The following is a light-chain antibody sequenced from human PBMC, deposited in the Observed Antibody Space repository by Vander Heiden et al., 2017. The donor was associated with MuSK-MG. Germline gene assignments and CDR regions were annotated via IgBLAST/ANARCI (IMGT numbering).Light chain of an antibody. J-gene: IGLJ3*02. CDR3: VLYMGSGISV. CDR1: SGSVSTSYY. Sequence: QPVVTQDPSFSVSPGGTLTLTCGLSSGSVSTSYYPSWYQQTPGQAPRTLIYSTNTRSSGVPDRFSGSILGNKAALTITGAQADDESDYYCVLYMGSGISVFGGGTKLTVL. V-gene: IGLV8-61*01. CDR2: STN.